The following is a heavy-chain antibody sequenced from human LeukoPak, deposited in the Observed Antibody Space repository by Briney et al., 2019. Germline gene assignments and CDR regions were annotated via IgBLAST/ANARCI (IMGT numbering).Heavy chain of an antibody. J-gene: IGHJ6*01. Sequence: TSQTLSLTCTVSGGSISSGSYYWSWIRQPAGKGLEWIGRIYTSGSTNYNPSLKSRVTISVDTSKNQFSLKLSSVTAADTAVYYCARDRYDFWSGSYYYYGMDVWGKGPRSPSPQ. CDR2: IYTSGST. D-gene: IGHD3-3*01. CDR3: ARDRYDFWSGSYYYYGMDV. CDR1: GGSISSGSYY. V-gene: IGHV4-61*02.